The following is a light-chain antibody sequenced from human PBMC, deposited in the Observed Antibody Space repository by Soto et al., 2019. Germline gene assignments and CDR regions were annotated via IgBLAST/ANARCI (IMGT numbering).Light chain of an antibody. Sequence: DIQMTQSPSTLSASVGDRVTIACRASQSIVSFVAWYQQKPGKAPKLLIYDASSLESGVPSRFSGSGSGTEFTLTISSLQPDDFATYYCQQYNSYWTFGQGTKVDIK. CDR2: DAS. J-gene: IGKJ1*01. CDR3: QQYNSYWT. CDR1: QSIVSF. V-gene: IGKV1-5*01.